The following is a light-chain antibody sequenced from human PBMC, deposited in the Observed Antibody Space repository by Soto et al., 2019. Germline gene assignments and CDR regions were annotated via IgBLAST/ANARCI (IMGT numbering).Light chain of an antibody. J-gene: IGKJ4*01. V-gene: IGKV3-20*01. CDR3: QQYGSSRLT. CDR1: QSVSSSY. CDR2: GAS. Sequence: EIVLTQSPGTLSLSPGERATLSCRASQSVSSSYLAWYQQKPGQAPRLLIYGASSRATGIPDRFSGSGSGTDFNLTISRLEHEDFAVYYCQQYGSSRLTFGGGTKVEIK.